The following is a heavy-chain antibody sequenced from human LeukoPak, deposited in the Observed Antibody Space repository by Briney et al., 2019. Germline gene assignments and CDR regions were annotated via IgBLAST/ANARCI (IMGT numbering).Heavy chain of an antibody. CDR2: ISSSGSTI. V-gene: IGHV3-48*01. CDR1: GFSFSNYW. CDR3: ARVFYGSGGWFDP. D-gene: IGHD3-10*01. Sequence: GGSLRLSCAASGFSFSNYWMNWVRQAPGKGLEWVSYISSSGSTIYYADSVKGRFTISRDNSKNTLYLQMNSLRAEDTAVYYCARVFYGSGGWFDPWGQGTLVTVSS. J-gene: IGHJ5*02.